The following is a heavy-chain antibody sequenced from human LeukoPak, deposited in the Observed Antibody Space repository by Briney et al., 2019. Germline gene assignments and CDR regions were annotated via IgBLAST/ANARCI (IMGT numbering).Heavy chain of an antibody. J-gene: IGHJ4*02. Sequence: SQTLSLTCAISGDSVSSNSAAWNWIRQSPSRGLEWLGRTYYRSKWYNDYAVSVKSRITINPDTSKNQFSLQLNSVTPEDTAVYYCAREGEVRVLTVYAYFDYWGQGTLVTVSS. V-gene: IGHV6-1*01. CDR1: GDSVSSNSAA. CDR3: AREGEVRVLTVYAYFDY. CDR2: TYYRSKWYN. D-gene: IGHD2-8*01.